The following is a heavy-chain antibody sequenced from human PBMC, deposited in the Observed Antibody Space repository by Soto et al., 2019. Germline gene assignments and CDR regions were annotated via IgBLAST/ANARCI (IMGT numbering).Heavy chain of an antibody. CDR3: ARNDDILTGYSPISFDY. CDR2: IYPGDSDT. D-gene: IGHD3-9*01. V-gene: IGHV5-51*01. J-gene: IGHJ4*02. CDR1: GYSFTSYW. Sequence: PGESLKISCKGSGYSFTSYWIGWVRQMPGKGLEWMGIIYPGDSDTRYSPSFQGQVTISADKSISTAYLQWSSLKASDTAMYYCARNDDILTGYSPISFDYWGQGTLVTVSS.